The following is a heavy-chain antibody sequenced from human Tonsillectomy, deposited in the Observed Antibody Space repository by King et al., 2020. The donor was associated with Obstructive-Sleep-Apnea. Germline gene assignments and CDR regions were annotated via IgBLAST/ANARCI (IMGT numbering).Heavy chain of an antibody. D-gene: IGHD3-22*01. Sequence: VQLVESGGGLVKPGGSLRLSCAASGFTFSSYSMNWVRQAPGKGLEWVSSISSSSSYIYYADSVKGRFTISRDNAKNSLYLQMNSLRAVDTAVYYCARNYDSSGYRDAFDIWGQGTMVTVSS. CDR2: ISSSSSYI. CDR1: GFTFSSYS. CDR3: ARNYDSSGYRDAFDI. J-gene: IGHJ3*02. V-gene: IGHV3-21*01.